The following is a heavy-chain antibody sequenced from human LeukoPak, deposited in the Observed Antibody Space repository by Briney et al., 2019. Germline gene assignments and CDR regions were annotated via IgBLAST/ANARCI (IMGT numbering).Heavy chain of an antibody. CDR3: AREDIVVVPAAIGIVVGLFRHTGNFDY. CDR1: GGSISSYY. D-gene: IGHD2-2*01. V-gene: IGHV4-4*07. CDR2: IYTSGST. J-gene: IGHJ4*02. Sequence: PSETLSLTCTVSGGSISSYYWSWIRQPAGKGLEWIGRIYTSGSTNYNPSLKSRVTMSVDTPKNQFSLKLSSVTAADTAVYYCAREDIVVVPAAIGIVVGLFRHTGNFDYWGQGTLVTVSS.